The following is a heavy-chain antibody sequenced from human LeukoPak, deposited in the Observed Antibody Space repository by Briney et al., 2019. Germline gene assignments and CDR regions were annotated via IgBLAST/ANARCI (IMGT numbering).Heavy chain of an antibody. CDR2: INAGNGNT. V-gene: IGHV1-3*01. CDR3: ARDRSYYDILTGDKHFDY. Sequence: ASVTVSCTASGYTFTSYAMHWVRQAPGQRLEWMGWINAGNGNTKYSQKFQGRVTITRDTSASTAYMELSSLRSEDTAVYYCARDRSYYDILTGDKHFDYWGQGTLVTVSS. D-gene: IGHD3-9*01. J-gene: IGHJ4*02. CDR1: GYTFTSYA.